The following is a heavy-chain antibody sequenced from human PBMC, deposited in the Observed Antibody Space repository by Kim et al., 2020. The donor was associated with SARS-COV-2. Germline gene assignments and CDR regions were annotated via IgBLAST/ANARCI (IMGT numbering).Heavy chain of an antibody. Sequence: DSVKSRFTISRDKSKNTLYLQMNSLRAEDTAVYYCAKGNGYGDYGDYFDYWGQGTLVTVSS. J-gene: IGHJ4*01. CDR3: AKGNGYGDYGDYFDY. D-gene: IGHD4-17*01. V-gene: IGHV3-30*02.